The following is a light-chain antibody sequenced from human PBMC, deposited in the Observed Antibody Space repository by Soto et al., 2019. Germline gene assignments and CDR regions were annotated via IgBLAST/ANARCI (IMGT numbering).Light chain of an antibody. CDR2: RND. Sequence: QSVLTQPPSASWTPGQRVTISCSGSSSNIGSNSVYWYQQLPGTAPKLLICRNDQRPSGVPDRFSGSKSGTSASLAISGLQSEDEADYYCAAWDDSLNGRVFGTGTKVTVL. CDR3: AAWDDSLNGRV. J-gene: IGLJ1*01. CDR1: SSNIGSNS. V-gene: IGLV1-44*01.